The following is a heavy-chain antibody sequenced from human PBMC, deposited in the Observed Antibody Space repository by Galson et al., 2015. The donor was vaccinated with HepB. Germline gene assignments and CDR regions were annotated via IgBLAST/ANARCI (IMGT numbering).Heavy chain of an antibody. CDR2: IYSGGST. CDR3: ARSSIRGVITYYFDY. CDR1: GFTVSSNY. Sequence: SLRLSCAASGFTVSSNYMSWVRQAPGKGLEWVSVIYSGGSTYYADSVEGRFTISRDNSKNTLYLQMNSLRAEDTAVYYCARSSIRGVITYYFDYWGQGTLVTVSS. V-gene: IGHV3-66*01. D-gene: IGHD3-10*01. J-gene: IGHJ4*02.